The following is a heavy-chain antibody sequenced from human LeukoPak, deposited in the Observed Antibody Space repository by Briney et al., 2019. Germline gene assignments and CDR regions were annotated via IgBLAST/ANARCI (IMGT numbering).Heavy chain of an antibody. D-gene: IGHD4-17*01. CDR3: AREGAPYGEIDY. Sequence: ASVKVSCKASGYTFTSYYMHWVRQAPGQGLEWMGVINPSGGSTSYAQKFQGRVTMTRDTSTSTVYMELSSLRSEDTAVYYCAREGAPYGEIDYWGQGTLVTVSS. J-gene: IGHJ4*02. V-gene: IGHV1-46*01. CDR2: INPSGGST. CDR1: GYTFTSYY.